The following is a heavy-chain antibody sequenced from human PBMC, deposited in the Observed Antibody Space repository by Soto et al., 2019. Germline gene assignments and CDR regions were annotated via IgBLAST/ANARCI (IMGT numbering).Heavy chain of an antibody. Sequence: ASVKVSCKASGYTFSSYAMHWVRQAPGQRLEWMGWINAGYGNTKSSQKFQDRVTISRDTSASTAYMELTSLRSEDTAVYYCARDTGDGPFDFWGQGTLVTVSS. D-gene: IGHD7-27*01. CDR2: INAGYGNT. J-gene: IGHJ4*02. CDR1: GYTFSSYA. V-gene: IGHV1-3*01. CDR3: ARDTGDGPFDF.